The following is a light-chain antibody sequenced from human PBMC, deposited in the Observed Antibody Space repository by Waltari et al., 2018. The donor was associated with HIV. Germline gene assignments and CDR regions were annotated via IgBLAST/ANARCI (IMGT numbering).Light chain of an antibody. V-gene: IGKV3-11*01. J-gene: IGKJ1*01. CDR3: QQRSNWLWT. Sequence: EIVLTQSPATLSLSPWERATLPCRASQTVSSYLAWYQQKPGQAPRLLIYDASIRATGIPVRFSGSGSGTDFTLTISSLEPEDFAVYYCQQRSNWLWTFGQGTKVEIK. CDR1: QTVSSY. CDR2: DAS.